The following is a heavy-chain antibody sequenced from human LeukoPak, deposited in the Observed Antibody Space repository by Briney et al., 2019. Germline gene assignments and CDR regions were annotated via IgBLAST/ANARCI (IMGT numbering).Heavy chain of an antibody. Sequence: GGSLRITCAASGFTFGRFWMSWVRQAPGKGLEWVANIKQDGSETHYVDSVRGRFTTSRDNANNSLFLQMNSQRVEDTAMYYCATGDSSGWYEFGYWGQGTLVTVSS. CDR1: GFTFGRFW. CDR2: IKQDGSET. V-gene: IGHV3-7*01. CDR3: ATGDSSGWYEFGY. D-gene: IGHD6-19*01. J-gene: IGHJ4*02.